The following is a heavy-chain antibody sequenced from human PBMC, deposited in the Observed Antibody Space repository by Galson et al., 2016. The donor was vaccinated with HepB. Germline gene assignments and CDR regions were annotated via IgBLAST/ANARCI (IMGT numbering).Heavy chain of an antibody. D-gene: IGHD3-22*01. V-gene: IGHV3-53*01. CDR1: GFSVSNNY. CDR2: IYSGDYT. Sequence: LSCAPSGFSVSNNYMNWVRQAPGKGLEWVSVIYSGDYTYYADSVKGRFTISRDISKNTLYLQMNRLRAEDTAVYYCARDLVVTRNYYYYHYMDVWGKGTTVPVSS. CDR3: ARDLVVTRNYYYYHYMDV. J-gene: IGHJ6*03.